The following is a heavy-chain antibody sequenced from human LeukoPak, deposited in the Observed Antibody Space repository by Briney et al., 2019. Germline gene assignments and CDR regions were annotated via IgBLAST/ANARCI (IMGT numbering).Heavy chain of an antibody. J-gene: IGHJ4*02. V-gene: IGHV3-7*01. CDR3: ARIGYSSSCFDY. CDR2: INQDGSIK. Sequence: GGSLRLSCAASGFTFTNYWMSWVRQAPGKGLEWVANINQDGSIKYYVDSVKGRFTISRDNAKNSLYLQMQSLRGEDTAVYYCARIGYSSSCFDYWGQGTLVTVPS. D-gene: IGHD6-13*01. CDR1: GFTFTNYW.